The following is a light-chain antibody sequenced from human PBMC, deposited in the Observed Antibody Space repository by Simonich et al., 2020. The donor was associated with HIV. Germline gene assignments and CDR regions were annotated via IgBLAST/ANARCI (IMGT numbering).Light chain of an antibody. J-gene: IGKJ2*01. CDR2: DAS. CDR1: QSLSSSY. CDR3: QHYGSSPPYT. Sequence: EIVLTQSPCTLSLSPGERATLSCRASQSLSSSYLAWYQQKPGLAPRLLIYDASNRATGIPDRFTGSGSGTDFTLTISRLEPEDFAVYYCQHYGSSPPYTFGLGTKLQIK. V-gene: IGKV3D-20*01.